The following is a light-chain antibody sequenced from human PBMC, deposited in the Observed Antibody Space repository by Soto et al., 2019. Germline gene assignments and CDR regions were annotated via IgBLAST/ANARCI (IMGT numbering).Light chain of an antibody. J-gene: IGKJ2*01. Sequence: EVVLTQSPVTLSLSPGERATLSCKTSQSVGSYLAWIQKNPGQAPRLLIYDALNRATGIPARFSGSGSGTDFTLTISSLEPEDFAVYYCQQRAHWPPYTFGQGTKLEIK. CDR1: QSVGSY. V-gene: IGKV3-11*01. CDR3: QQRAHWPPYT. CDR2: DAL.